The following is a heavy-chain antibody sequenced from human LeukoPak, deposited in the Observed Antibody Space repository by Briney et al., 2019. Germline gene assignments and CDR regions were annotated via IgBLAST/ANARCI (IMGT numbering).Heavy chain of an antibody. V-gene: IGHV1-46*01. CDR2: IYPRDGST. J-gene: IGHJ4*02. CDR1: GYSFTSNY. Sequence: ASVKVSCKASGYSFTSNYIHWVRQAPGQGLEWMGMIYPRDGSTSYAQKFQGRVTVTGDTSTSTVHMELSGLRSEDTAVYYCARDQEVFDYWGQGTLVSVSS. CDR3: ARDQEVFDY.